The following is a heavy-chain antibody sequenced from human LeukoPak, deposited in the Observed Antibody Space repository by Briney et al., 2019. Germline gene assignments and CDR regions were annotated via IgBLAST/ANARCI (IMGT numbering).Heavy chain of an antibody. CDR3: VRHVVQGGHDRFDP. V-gene: IGHV4-39*01. J-gene: IGHJ5*02. CDR1: GVSISSSDYY. CDR2: IYSGGST. D-gene: IGHD2-2*01. Sequence: SETLSLTCTVSGVSISSSDYYWGWVRRPPGKGLEWMASIYSGGSTYYIPSLKSRVTISADTSKNQFSLKLTSVTAGDTAVYYCVRHVVQGGHDRFDPWGQGTLVTVSS.